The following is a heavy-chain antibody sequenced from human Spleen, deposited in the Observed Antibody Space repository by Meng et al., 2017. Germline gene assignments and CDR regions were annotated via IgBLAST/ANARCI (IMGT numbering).Heavy chain of an antibody. J-gene: IGHJ4*02. CDR3: AREGRSHQVGVSVY. D-gene: IGHD2-21*01. V-gene: IGHV4-34*01. Sequence: QVQRQQWGAGLLKPSEALSLTCAVSGGSFSGYYWSWIRQPPGKGLEWIGEINHSGSTNYNPSLKSRVTISVDTSKNQFSLKLSSVTAADTAVYYCAREGRSHQVGVSVYWGQGNLVTVSS. CDR2: INHSGST. CDR1: GGSFSGYY.